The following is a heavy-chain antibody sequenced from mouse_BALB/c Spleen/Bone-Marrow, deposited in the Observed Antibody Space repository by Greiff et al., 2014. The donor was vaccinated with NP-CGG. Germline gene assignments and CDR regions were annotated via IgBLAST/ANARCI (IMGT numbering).Heavy chain of an antibody. Sequence: LVESGAELVKPGASVKLSCTASSFNIKDTYMHWVKQRPEQGLEWIGRIDPANGNTKYDPKFQGKATITADTSSNTAYLQLSSLTSEDTAVYYCASYYYGRAWFAYWGQGTLVTVSA. J-gene: IGHJ3*01. CDR3: ASYYYGRAWFAY. D-gene: IGHD1-1*01. CDR2: IDPANGNT. V-gene: IGHV14-3*02. CDR1: SFNIKDTY.